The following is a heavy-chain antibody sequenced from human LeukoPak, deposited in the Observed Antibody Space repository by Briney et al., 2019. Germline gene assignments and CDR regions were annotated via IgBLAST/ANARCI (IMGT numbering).Heavy chain of an antibody. CDR2: IYYSGST. V-gene: IGHV4-59*08. CDR3: ARLGIYSRTAFWFDP. CDR1: GGSISSYY. J-gene: IGHJ5*02. D-gene: IGHD3-3*02. Sequence: PSETLSLTCTVSGGSISSYYWSWIRQPPGKGLEWIGYIYYSGSTNYNPSLKSRVTISVDTSKNQFSLKLSSVTAADTAVYYCARLGIYSRTAFWFDPWGQGTLVTVSS.